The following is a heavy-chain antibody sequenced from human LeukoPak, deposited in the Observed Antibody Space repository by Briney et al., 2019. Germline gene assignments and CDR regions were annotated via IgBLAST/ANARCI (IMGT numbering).Heavy chain of an antibody. V-gene: IGHV3-64*01. CDR2: ISSNGGST. CDR3: ARRGGYYGYHY. CDR1: GFTFSSYA. J-gene: IGHJ4*02. D-gene: IGHD3-3*01. Sequence: GGSLRLSCVASGFTFSSYAMHWVRQAPGKGLEYVSAISSNGGSTYYANSVKGRFTISRDNSKNTLYLQMGSLRAEDMAVYYCARRGGYYGYHYWGQGTLVTVSS.